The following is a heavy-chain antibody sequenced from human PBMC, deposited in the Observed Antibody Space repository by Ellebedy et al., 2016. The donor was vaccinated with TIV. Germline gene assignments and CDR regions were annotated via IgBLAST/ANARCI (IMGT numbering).Heavy chain of an antibody. CDR3: ARHGVLLWVGEVYGMDV. D-gene: IGHD3-10*01. J-gene: IGHJ6*02. Sequence: MPSETLSLTCTVSGGAFRSSSYYGGGIRQHTGKGLEWIGSIYYSGSTYYNPSLKSRVTISVDTSKNQFSLKLSSVTAADTDVYYCARHGVLLWVGEVYGMDVWGQGTTVTVSS. V-gene: IGHV4-39*01. CDR1: GGAFRSSSYY. CDR2: IYYSGST.